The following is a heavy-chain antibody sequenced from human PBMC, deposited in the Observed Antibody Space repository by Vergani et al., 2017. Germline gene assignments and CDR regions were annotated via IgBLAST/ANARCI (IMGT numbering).Heavy chain of an antibody. CDR1: GLTFSNSA. D-gene: IGHD1-7*01. J-gene: IGHJ4*01. CDR3: AREERTNTSPFVGD. Sequence: DVHLLESGGGQVEAGVSLRLSCVASGLTFSNSAMSWVRQTSGKGLVWVSASSGHGDWTYYADSVKGRFTITRDNSTNTVYLQMNSLKAEDRATYYCAREERTNTSPFVGDWGQVTLVNV. V-gene: IGHV3-23*01. CDR2: SSGHGDWT.